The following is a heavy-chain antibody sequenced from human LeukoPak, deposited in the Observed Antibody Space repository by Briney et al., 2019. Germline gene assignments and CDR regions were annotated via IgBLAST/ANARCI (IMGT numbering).Heavy chain of an antibody. CDR2: TKEDGSEK. D-gene: IGHD5-12*01. CDR1: GFTFSNSW. V-gene: IGHV3-7*01. J-gene: IGHJ1*01. Sequence: GGSLRLSCAASGFTFSNSWMTWIRQAPGKGLEWVANTKEDGSEKNYVDSVRGRFTISRDNAKNSLYLQMNSLRAEDTAVYYCVRAEGSSGSSEYFQHWGQGTLVTVSS. CDR3: VRAEGSSGSSEYFQH.